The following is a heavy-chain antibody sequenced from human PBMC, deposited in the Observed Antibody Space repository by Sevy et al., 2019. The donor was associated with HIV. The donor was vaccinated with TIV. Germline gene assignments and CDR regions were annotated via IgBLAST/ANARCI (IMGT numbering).Heavy chain of an antibody. V-gene: IGHV3-23*01. CDR3: AREGCTKPHDY. D-gene: IGHD2-8*01. Sequence: GGSLRLSCAASGFTFNIYSMSWVCQTPGKGLEWVATLSFACGKINHADSVKGRFTMSRDDSKNAVYLQMNNLRVEDTAIYYCAREGCTKPHDYWGQGTLVTVSS. CDR1: GFTFNIYS. CDR2: LSFACGKI. J-gene: IGHJ4*02.